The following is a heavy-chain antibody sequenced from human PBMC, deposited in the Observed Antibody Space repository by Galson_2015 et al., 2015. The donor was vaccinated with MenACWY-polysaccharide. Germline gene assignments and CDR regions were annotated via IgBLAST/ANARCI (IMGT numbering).Heavy chain of an antibody. V-gene: IGHV3-9*01. Sequence: SLRLSCAASGFTFDDYAMHWVRQAPGKGLEWVSGISWNSASTGYADSVKGRFTIPRDSAKNSLYLQMNSLRVEDTALYYCAKDILRAQYCSGGRCYPEGAFHIWGQGTMVTVSS. CDR1: GFTFDDYA. CDR3: AKDILRAQYCSGGRCYPEGAFHI. J-gene: IGHJ3*02. CDR2: ISWNSAST. D-gene: IGHD2-15*01.